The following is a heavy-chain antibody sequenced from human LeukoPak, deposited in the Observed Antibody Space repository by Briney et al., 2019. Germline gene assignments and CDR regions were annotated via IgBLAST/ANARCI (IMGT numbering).Heavy chain of an antibody. CDR3: ARARWTSTGTTYYLDY. J-gene: IGHJ4*02. D-gene: IGHD4-17*01. V-gene: IGHV1-3*01. CDR2: INAGNGKT. CDR1: GYIFSDYA. Sequence: ASVKVSCKASGYIFSDYAIQWVRQAPGQGLEWMGWINAGNGKTKYSQKFQDRVTITRDTSASTAYLELSGPRFEDTAVYFCARARWTSTGTTYYLDYWGQGTLVTVSS.